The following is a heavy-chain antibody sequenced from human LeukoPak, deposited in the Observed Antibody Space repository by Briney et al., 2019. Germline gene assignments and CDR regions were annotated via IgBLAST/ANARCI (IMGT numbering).Heavy chain of an antibody. V-gene: IGHV3-23*01. CDR2: ISGSGGST. CDR1: GFTFSSYA. J-gene: IGHJ4*02. Sequence: GGSLRLSCAASGFTFSSYAMSWVRQAPGKGLEWVSAISGSGGSTYYADSVKGRVTISRDNSKNTLYLQMNSLRAEDTAVYYCAKDPQLAVAVTFDYWGQGTLVTVSS. CDR3: AKDPQLAVAVTFDY. D-gene: IGHD6-19*01.